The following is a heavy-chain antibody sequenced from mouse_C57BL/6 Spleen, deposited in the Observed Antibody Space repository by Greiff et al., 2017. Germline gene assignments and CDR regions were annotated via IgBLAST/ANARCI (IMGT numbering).Heavy chain of an antibody. CDR2: ISDGGSYT. CDR1: GFTFSSYA. Sequence: EVHLVESGGGLVKPGGSLKLSCAASGFTFSSYAMYWVRQTPEKRLEWVATISDGGSYTYYPDNVKGSVTISRDNAKNKLYLQMSHLKSEDTAIYYCARGEETGVHMDYWGQGTSVTVSS. D-gene: IGHD4-1*01. CDR3: ARGEETGVHMDY. J-gene: IGHJ4*01. V-gene: IGHV5-4*01.